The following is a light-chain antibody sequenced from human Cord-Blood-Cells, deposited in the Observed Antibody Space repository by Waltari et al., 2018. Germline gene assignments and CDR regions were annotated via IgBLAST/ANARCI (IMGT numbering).Light chain of an antibody. CDR3: QAWDSSTYV. Sequence: SYELTQPPSVSVSPGQTASITCSGDKLGDKYACWYQQKPGQSPVLVIYQDSKRPSGIPERVSGSNSGNTATLTISGTQAMDEGDYYCQAWDSSTYVFGTGTKVTVL. CDR2: QDS. CDR1: KLGDKY. V-gene: IGLV3-1*01. J-gene: IGLJ1*01.